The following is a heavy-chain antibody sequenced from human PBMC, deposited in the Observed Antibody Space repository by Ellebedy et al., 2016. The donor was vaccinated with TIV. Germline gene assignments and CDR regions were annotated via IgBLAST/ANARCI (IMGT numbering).Heavy chain of an antibody. CDR1: KFTVSSNY. D-gene: IGHD6-6*01. CDR2: INSGGNI. J-gene: IGHJ4*02. Sequence: PGGSLRLSCVVPKFTVSSNYMTWVRQAPGQGLEWVSGINSGGNIYYADSVRGRFTISRDNSKNTLYLQMNSLRAEDTAVYYCARELTELPRPNWGQGTLVTVSS. CDR3: ARELTELPRPN. V-gene: IGHV3-66*01.